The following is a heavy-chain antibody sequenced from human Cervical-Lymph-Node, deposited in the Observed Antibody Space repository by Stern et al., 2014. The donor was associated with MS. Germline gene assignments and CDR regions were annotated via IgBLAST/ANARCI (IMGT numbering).Heavy chain of an antibody. CDR3: ARGYGDYHPFDF. D-gene: IGHD4-17*01. J-gene: IGHJ4*02. CDR1: GYTFTAYY. Sequence: QVQLVESGAEVKKPGASVKVYCKASGYTFTAYYMHWVRQAPGQGLAWMGWINPNTGDTNYAQKFQGRVTMTRDTSIDTAYMDLSRLRSDDTAVYYCARGYGDYHPFDFWGQGTLVTVSS. CDR2: INPNTGDT. V-gene: IGHV1-2*02.